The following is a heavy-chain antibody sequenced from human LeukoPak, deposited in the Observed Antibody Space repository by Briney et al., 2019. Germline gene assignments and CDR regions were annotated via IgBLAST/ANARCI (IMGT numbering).Heavy chain of an antibody. CDR3: ARHGGSSGWCHFDY. V-gene: IGHV4-30-2*03. CDR2: IYHSGST. J-gene: IGHJ4*02. CDR1: GGSISSGGYS. D-gene: IGHD6-13*01. Sequence: PSQTLSLTCAVSGGSISSGGYSWSWIRQPPGKGLEWIGYIYHSGSTYYNPSLKSRVTISVDTSKNQFSLNLNSVTAADTALYYCARHGGSSGWCHFDYWGQGTLVTVSS.